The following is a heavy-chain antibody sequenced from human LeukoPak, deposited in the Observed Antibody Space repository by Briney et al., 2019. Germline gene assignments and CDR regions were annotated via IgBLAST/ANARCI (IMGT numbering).Heavy chain of an antibody. Sequence: GGSLRLSCAASGFTFISYGMHWVRQAPGKGLEWVAVIWYDGRNKYYADSVKGRFTISRDNSKNTLYLQMSSLRAEDTAVYYCAKFGDSSGSDYWGQGTLVTVSS. V-gene: IGHV3-33*06. D-gene: IGHD3-22*01. CDR3: AKFGDSSGSDY. J-gene: IGHJ4*02. CDR2: IWYDGRNK. CDR1: GFTFISYG.